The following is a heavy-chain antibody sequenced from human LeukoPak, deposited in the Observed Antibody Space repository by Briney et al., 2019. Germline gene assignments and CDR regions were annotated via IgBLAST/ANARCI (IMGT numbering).Heavy chain of an antibody. CDR3: ARSHNDFGDDY. CDR1: GASISSYY. J-gene: IGHJ4*02. Sequence: PSETLSLTCTVSGASISSYYWSWIRQPPGKGLEWIGYISYSGSTNYNPSLKSRVTISADTSKNQVSLTLSSVTAADTAVYYCARSHNDFGDDYWGQGSLVTVSS. D-gene: IGHD3-3*01. V-gene: IGHV4-59*08. CDR2: ISYSGST.